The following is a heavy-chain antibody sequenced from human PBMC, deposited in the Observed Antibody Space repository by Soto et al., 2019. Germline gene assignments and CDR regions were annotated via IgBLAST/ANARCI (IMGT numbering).Heavy chain of an antibody. CDR2: IYPGDSDA. V-gene: IGHV5-51*01. CDR1: GYTFSKYW. Sequence: GASLKISCKGSGYTFSKYWIGWVRQTPGKGLEWMGMIYPGDSDARYSPSFEGQVTLSVDKSINTAYLQWNSLKASDTAMYYCARQGGEYNTMSDYWGQGTLVTVSS. CDR3: ARQGGEYNTMSDY. D-gene: IGHD3-10*01. J-gene: IGHJ4*02.